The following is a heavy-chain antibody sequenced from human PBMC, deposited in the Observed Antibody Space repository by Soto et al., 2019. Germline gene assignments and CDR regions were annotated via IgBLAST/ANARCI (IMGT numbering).Heavy chain of an antibody. Sequence: SVKVSCKASGGTFSSYAISWVRQAPGQGLEWMGGIIPIFGTANYAQKFQGRVTITADESTSTAYMELSRLRSDDTAVYYCALGYCISTSCYLAAFDIWGQGTMVTVSS. CDR2: IIPIFGTA. J-gene: IGHJ3*02. D-gene: IGHD2-2*01. CDR3: ALGYCISTSCYLAAFDI. CDR1: GGTFSSYA. V-gene: IGHV1-69*13.